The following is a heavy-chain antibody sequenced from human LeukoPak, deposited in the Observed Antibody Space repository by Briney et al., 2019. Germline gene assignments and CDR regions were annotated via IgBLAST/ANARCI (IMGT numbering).Heavy chain of an antibody. CDR2: IYTSGST. J-gene: IGHJ3*02. Sequence: SETLSPTCTVSGGSISSYYWSWIRQPAGKGLEWIGRIYTSGSTNYNPSLKSRVTMSVDTSMNQFSLKLSSVTAADTAVYYCAREGTYYYDSSGYHAFDIWGQGTMVTVSS. CDR3: AREGTYYYDSSGYHAFDI. CDR1: GGSISSYY. D-gene: IGHD3-22*01. V-gene: IGHV4-4*07.